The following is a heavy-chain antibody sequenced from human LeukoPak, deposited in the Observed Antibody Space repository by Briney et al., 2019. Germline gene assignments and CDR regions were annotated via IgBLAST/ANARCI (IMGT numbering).Heavy chain of an antibody. Sequence: SETLSLTCAVSGGSISSYYWSWIRQHPGKGLEWIGYIYYSGSTYYNPSLKSRVTISVDTSKNQFSLKLSSVTAADTAVYYCARDPRRITMVRGVMVWGQGTLVTVSS. CDR3: ARDPRRITMVRGVMV. CDR1: GGSISSYY. D-gene: IGHD3-10*01. J-gene: IGHJ4*02. V-gene: IGHV4-31*11. CDR2: IYYSGST.